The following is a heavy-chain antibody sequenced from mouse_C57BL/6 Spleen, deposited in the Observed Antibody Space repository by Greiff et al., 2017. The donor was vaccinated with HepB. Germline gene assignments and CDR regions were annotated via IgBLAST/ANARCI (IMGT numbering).Heavy chain of an antibody. V-gene: IGHV1-69*01. Sequence: VQLQQSGAELVMPGASVKLSCKASGYSFNSYWMHWVKHRHGQGLEWIGEIDPSDSYTNYNQKFKGKSTLTVDKSSSTAYMQLSSLTSEDSAVYYCARYYDISYLYFDVWGKVTTVTVSS. CDR2: IDPSDSYT. CDR1: GYSFNSYW. J-gene: IGHJ1*03. CDR3: ARYYDISYLYFDV. D-gene: IGHD1-1*01.